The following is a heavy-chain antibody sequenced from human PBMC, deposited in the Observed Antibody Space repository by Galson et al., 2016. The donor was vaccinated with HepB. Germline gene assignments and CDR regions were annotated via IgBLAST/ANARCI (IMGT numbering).Heavy chain of an antibody. CDR3: AKAAGGAFDY. V-gene: IGHV3-30*18. Sequence: SLRLSCAASGFTFSNYGMHWVRQAPGEGLEWVAVISYDGDNIHYADSLNGRFTISRDNSKNTLYLQMNSLRAEDTAVYYCAKAAGGAFDYWGLGILVTVSS. CDR1: GFTFSNYG. J-gene: IGHJ4*02. D-gene: IGHD2-15*01. CDR2: ISYDGDNI.